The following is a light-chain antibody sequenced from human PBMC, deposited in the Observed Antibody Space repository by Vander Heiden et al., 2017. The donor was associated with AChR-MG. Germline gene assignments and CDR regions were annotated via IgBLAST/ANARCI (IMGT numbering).Light chain of an antibody. V-gene: IGKV3-11*01. CDR2: EAS. Sequence: EIVSTQSPVTLSLSPGERATLSCRASQSISSYLAWYQQKPGQAPRLLIYEASNRATGIPARFSGSGSGTDFTLTISSLEPEDFAVYYCQQRSSWPLTFGGGTKVEIK. CDR3: QQRSSWPLT. J-gene: IGKJ4*01. CDR1: QSISSY.